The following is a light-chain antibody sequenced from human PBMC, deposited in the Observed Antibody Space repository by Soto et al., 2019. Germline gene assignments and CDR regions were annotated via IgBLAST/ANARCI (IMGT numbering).Light chain of an antibody. CDR1: SSDVGGYNY. CDR2: EVS. J-gene: IGLJ1*01. CDR3: SSYRSSSTIYV. Sequence: QSVLTQPASLSGSPGQSITISCTGTSSDVGGYNYVSWYQQHPGKAPKLMIYEVSNRPSGVSNRFSGSKSGNTASLTISGLQAEDEADYYCSSYRSSSTIYVFGTGTKVNVL. V-gene: IGLV2-14*01.